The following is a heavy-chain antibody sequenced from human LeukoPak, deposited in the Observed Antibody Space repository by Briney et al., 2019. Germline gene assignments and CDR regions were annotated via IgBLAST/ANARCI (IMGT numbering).Heavy chain of an antibody. V-gene: IGHV3-23*01. D-gene: IGHD6-19*01. CDR2: ISGSGDSA. Sequence: GGSLRLSCAASGFTFSTYAMSWVRQAPGKGLEWFSVISGSGDSAYYADSVKGRFTISRDNSKNTLYLQMNSLRAEDTAVYYCARELQWLGPFDYWGQGTLVTVSS. CDR3: ARELQWLGPFDY. CDR1: GFTFSTYA. J-gene: IGHJ4*02.